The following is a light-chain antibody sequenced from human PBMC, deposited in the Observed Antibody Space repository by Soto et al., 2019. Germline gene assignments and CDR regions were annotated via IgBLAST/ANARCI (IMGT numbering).Light chain of an antibody. J-gene: IGLJ2*01. CDR2: DVS. CDR1: SSDVGGYNY. V-gene: IGLV2-8*01. CDR3: CSYAGSNNLV. Sequence: QSALTQAPSASGSPGQSVTLSCTGSSSDVGGYNYVSWYQQHPGKAPKLIIYDVSKRPSGVPDRFSGSKSGNTASLTVSGLQTEDEADYYCCSYAGSNNLVFAGGTKLTVL.